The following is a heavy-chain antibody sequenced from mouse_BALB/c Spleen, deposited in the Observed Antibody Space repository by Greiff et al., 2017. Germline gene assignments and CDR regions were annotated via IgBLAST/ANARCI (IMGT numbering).Heavy chain of an antibody. V-gene: IGHV5-4*02. J-gene: IGHJ4*01. Sequence: EVQLVESGGGLVKPGGSLKLSCAASGFTFSDYYMYWVRQTPEKRLEWVATISDGGSYTYYPDSVKGRFTISRDNAKNNLYLQMSSLKSEDTAMYYCARSEATMITFYYAMDYWGQGTSVTVSS. D-gene: IGHD2-4*01. CDR2: ISDGGSYT. CDR1: GFTFSDYY. CDR3: ARSEATMITFYYAMDY.